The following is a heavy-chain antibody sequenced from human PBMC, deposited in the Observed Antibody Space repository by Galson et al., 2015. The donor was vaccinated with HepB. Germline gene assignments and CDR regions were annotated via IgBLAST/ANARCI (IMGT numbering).Heavy chain of an antibody. CDR3: ADLVRGRNGEYFRH. D-gene: IGHD3-10*01. Sequence: SLRLSCAASEFTFSSFWMSWVRQAPGKGLEWVANIKQDGSEKYYVDSVKGRFTISRDNAKNSLYLQMNSLRAEDTAVYYCADLVRGRNGEYFRHWGQGTLVTVSS. V-gene: IGHV3-7*03. J-gene: IGHJ1*01. CDR2: IKQDGSEK. CDR1: EFTFSSFW.